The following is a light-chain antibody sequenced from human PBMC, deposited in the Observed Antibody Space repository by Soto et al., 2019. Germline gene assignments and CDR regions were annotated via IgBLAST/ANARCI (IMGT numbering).Light chain of an antibody. CDR2: AAS. Sequence: DIPLTQSPSFLSASVGDRVTITCRASQGISSYLAWYQQKPGKAPKLLIYAASTLQSGVPSRFSGSGSGTEFTLTISSLQPEDFATYYCQQTTFGQGTKVEIK. J-gene: IGKJ1*01. CDR1: QGISSY. V-gene: IGKV1-9*01. CDR3: QQTT.